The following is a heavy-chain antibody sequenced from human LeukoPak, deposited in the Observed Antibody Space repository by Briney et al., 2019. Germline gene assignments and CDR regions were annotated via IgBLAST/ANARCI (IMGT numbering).Heavy chain of an antibody. CDR3: AKDQGGAVVVTSFDY. J-gene: IGHJ4*02. CDR1: GFTFSSYA. D-gene: IGHD2-21*02. CDR2: ISGSGGST. V-gene: IGHV3-23*01. Sequence: GGSLRLSCAASGFTFSSYAMSWVRQAPGKGLEWVSAISGSGGSTYYADSVKGRFTISRDNSKNTLYLQMNSLRAEDTAVYYCAKDQGGAVVVTSFDYWGQGTLVIVSS.